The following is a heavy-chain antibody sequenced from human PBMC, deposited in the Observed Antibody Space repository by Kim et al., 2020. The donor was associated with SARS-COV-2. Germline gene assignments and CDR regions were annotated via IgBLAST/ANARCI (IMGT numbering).Heavy chain of an antibody. J-gene: IGHJ4*02. V-gene: IGHV3-33*01. Sequence: GGSLRLSCAASGFTFSSYGMHWVRQAPGKGLEWVAVIWYDGSNKYYADSVKGRFTISRDNSKNTLYLQMNSLRAEDTAVYYCAREELGYYFDYWGQGTLVTVSS. CDR1: GFTFSSYG. CDR3: AREELGYYFDY. CDR2: IWYDGSNK. D-gene: IGHD1-26*01.